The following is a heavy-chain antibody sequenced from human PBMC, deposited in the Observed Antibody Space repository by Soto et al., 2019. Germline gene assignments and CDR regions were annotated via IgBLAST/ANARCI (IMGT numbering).Heavy chain of an antibody. CDR2: MSYDGNNK. CDR1: GFTFNSYG. Sequence: QVQLVESGGGVVQPGRSLRLSCAASGFTFNSYGMHWVRQAPGKGLEWVAVMSYDGNNKYYTDFVKARFIISRDNSKNTLYLQMRSLRPEDTAVYFCARDKGAGFWGGSSFDSWGQGTLVTVSS. D-gene: IGHD3-3*01. V-gene: IGHV3-30*03. CDR3: ARDKGAGFWGGSSFDS. J-gene: IGHJ4*02.